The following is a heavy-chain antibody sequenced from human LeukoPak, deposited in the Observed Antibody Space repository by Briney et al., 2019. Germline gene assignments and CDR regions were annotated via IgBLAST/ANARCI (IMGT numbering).Heavy chain of an antibody. CDR3: AKDTYYYDSSGYYYSSNPDY. J-gene: IGHJ4*02. V-gene: IGHV3-30*02. D-gene: IGHD3-22*01. CDR1: GFTFSSYG. Sequence: GGSLRLSCAASGFTFSSYGMHWVRQAPGKGLEWVAFIRYDGSNKYYADSVKGRFTISRDNSKNTLYLQMNSLRAEDTAVYYCAKDTYYYDSSGYYYSSNPDYWGQGTLVTVSS. CDR2: IRYDGSNK.